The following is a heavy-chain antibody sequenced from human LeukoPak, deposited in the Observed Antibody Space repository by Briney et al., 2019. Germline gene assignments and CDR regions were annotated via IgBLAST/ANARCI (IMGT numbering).Heavy chain of an antibody. Sequence: GASVKVSCKVSGYTLTELSMHWVRQAPGKGLEWMGGFDPEDGETIYAQKFQGRVAMTEDTSTDTAYMELSSLRSEVTAVYYCATSFGMTGTPNFDYWGQGTLVTVSS. CDR3: ATSFGMTGTPNFDY. CDR2: FDPEDGET. D-gene: IGHD3-9*01. V-gene: IGHV1-24*01. J-gene: IGHJ4*02. CDR1: GYTLTELS.